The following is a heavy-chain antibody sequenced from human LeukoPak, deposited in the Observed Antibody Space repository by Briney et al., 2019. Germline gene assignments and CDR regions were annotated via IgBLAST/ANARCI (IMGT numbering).Heavy chain of an antibody. V-gene: IGHV3-74*01. CDR3: AKDAHVDTRYFDY. CDR2: INSDGSST. D-gene: IGHD5-18*01. J-gene: IGHJ4*02. Sequence: HPGGSLRLSCAASGFTFSSYWMHWVRQAPGKGLVWVSRINSDGSSTSYADSVKGRFTISRDNAKNSLYLQMNSLRAEDTALYYCAKDAHVDTRYFDYWGRGTLVTVSS. CDR1: GFTFSSYW.